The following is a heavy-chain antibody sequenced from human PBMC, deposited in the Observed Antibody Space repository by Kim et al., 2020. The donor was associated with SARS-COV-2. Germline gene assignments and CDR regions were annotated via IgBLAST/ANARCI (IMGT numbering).Heavy chain of an antibody. CDR1: GGSISSSSYY. V-gene: IGHV4-39*07. J-gene: IGHJ5*02. Sequence: SETLSLTCTVSGGSISSSSYYWGWIRQPPGKGLEWIGSIYYSGSTYYNPSLKSRVTISVDTSKNQFSLKLSSVTAADTAVYYCARDPHIKQWLVGPIMDNWFDPWGQGTLVTVSS. D-gene: IGHD6-19*01. CDR3: ARDPHIKQWLVGPIMDNWFDP. CDR2: IYYSGST.